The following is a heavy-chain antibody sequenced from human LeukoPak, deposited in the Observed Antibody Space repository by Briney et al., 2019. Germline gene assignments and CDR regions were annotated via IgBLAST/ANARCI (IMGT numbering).Heavy chain of an antibody. CDR2: ISWNSGSI. D-gene: IGHD3-10*01. CDR1: GFTFDDYA. Sequence: GRSLRLSCAASGFTFDDYAMHWVRQAPGKGLEWVSGISWNSGSIGYADSVKGRFTISRDNAKNSLYLQMNSLRAEGTASYYCAKGLSPDGSGSSDYWGQGTLVTVSS. CDR3: AKGLSPDGSGSSDY. J-gene: IGHJ4*02. V-gene: IGHV3-9*01.